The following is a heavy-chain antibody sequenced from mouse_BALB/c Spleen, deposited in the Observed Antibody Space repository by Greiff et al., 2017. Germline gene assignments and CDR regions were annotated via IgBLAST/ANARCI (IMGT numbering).Heavy chain of an antibody. D-gene: IGHD2-1*01. CDR1: GFTFSSYA. Sequence: EVHLVESGGGLVKPGGSLKLSCAASGFTFSSYAMSWVRQTPEKRLEWVATISSGGSYTYYPDSVKGRFTISRDNAKNTLYLQMSSLRSEDTAMYYCARLGNYDYWGQGTTLTVSS. CDR3: ARLGNYDY. CDR2: ISSGGSYT. J-gene: IGHJ2*01. V-gene: IGHV5-9-3*01.